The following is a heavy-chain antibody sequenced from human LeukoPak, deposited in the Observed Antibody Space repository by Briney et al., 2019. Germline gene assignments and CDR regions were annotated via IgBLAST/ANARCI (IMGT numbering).Heavy chain of an antibody. CDR1: GFTFSSYG. CDR3: AKSAIWDEYFQH. CDR2: IWYDGSNK. J-gene: IGHJ1*01. D-gene: IGHD3-16*01. V-gene: IGHV3-33*06. Sequence: GGSLRLSCAASGFTFSSYGMHWVLQAPGKGLEWVAVIWYDGSNKYYADSVKGRFTISRDNSKNTLYLQMNSLRAEDTAVYYCAKSAIWDEYFQHWGQGTLVTVSS.